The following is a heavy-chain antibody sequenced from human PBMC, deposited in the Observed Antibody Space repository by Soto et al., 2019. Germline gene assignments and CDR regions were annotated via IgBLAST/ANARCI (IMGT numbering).Heavy chain of an antibody. D-gene: IGHD1-26*01. J-gene: IGHJ4*02. CDR2: IYHSGST. CDR1: CFSLSSGYY. V-gene: IGHV4-38-2*01. Sequence: SETLSLTCAVSCFSLSSGYYWGWIRQPPGKGLECIGTIYHSGSTYYNPSLKSRVTISVDTSKNQFSLKLDSVTAADTAVYYCARGKWEPYYFDYWGQGTLVTVSS. CDR3: ARGKWEPYYFDY.